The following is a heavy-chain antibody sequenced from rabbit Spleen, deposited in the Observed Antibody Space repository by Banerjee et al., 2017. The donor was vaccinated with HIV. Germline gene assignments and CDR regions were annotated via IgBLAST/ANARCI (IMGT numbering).Heavy chain of an antibody. CDR2: IYSGNSGYT. CDR3: ARGAYGSYFKL. Sequence: QEQLEESGGGLVKPEGSLTLTCKASGFSFSYRDVMCWVRQAPGRGLEWIACIYSGNSGYTYYATWATGRFTCSSDNAQNTVFLQMTSLTASDTATYFCARGAYGSYFKLWGPGTLV. D-gene: IGHD5-1*01. V-gene: IGHV1S45*01. CDR1: GFSFSYRDV. J-gene: IGHJ4*01.